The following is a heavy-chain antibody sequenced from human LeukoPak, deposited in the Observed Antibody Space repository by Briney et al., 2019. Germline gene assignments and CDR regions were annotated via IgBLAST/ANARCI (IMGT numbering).Heavy chain of an antibody. CDR1: GFTVSSNY. CDR3: AREDSSGYYSFDY. J-gene: IGHJ4*02. V-gene: IGHV3-66*01. Sequence: GGSLRLSCAASGFTVSSNYMSWVRQAPGKGLEWVSVIYSGGSTYYADSVKGRFTISRDNSKNTLYLQMNSLRAEDTAVYYCAREDSSGYYSFDYWGQGTLVTVSS. CDR2: IYSGGST. D-gene: IGHD3-22*01.